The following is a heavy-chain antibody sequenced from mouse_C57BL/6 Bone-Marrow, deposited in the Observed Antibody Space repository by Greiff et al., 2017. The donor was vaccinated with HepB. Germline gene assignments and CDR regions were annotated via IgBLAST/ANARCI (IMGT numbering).Heavy chain of an antibody. D-gene: IGHD2-4*01. Sequence: QVHVKQPGAELVKPGASVKMSCKASGYTFTSYWITWVKQRPGQGLEWIGDIYPGSGSTNYNEKFKSKATLTVDTSSSTAYMQLSSLTSEDSAFYYCARYDYGWFAYWGQGTLVTVSA. CDR1: GYTFTSYW. V-gene: IGHV1-55*01. CDR2: IYPGSGST. J-gene: IGHJ3*01. CDR3: ARYDYGWFAY.